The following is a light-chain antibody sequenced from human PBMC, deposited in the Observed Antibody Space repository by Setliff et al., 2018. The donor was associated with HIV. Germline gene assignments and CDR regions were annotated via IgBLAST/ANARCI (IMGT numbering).Light chain of an antibody. J-gene: IGLJ1*01. CDR3: SSYAGSNNLPYV. V-gene: IGLV2-8*01. Sequence: QSVLTQPASVSGSPGQSITISCTGTSSDVGGYNYVSWYQQHPGKAPKLMIYEVSKRPSGVPDRFSGSKSGNTASLTVSGLQAEDEADYYCSSYAGSNNLPYVFGTGTKVTVL. CDR1: SSDVGGYNY. CDR2: EVS.